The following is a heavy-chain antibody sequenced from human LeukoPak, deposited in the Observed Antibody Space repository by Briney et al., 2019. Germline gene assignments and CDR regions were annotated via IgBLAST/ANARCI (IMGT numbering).Heavy chain of an antibody. Sequence: GGSLRLSCAASGVTVSSNYMSWVRQAPGKGLEWVSVIYSGGSTYYADSVKGRFTISRDNSKNTLYLQMNSLRDEDTAVYYCAAWGLMVTYGMDVWGQGTTVTVSS. D-gene: IGHD2-8*01. CDR2: IYSGGST. J-gene: IGHJ6*02. CDR1: GVTVSSNY. V-gene: IGHV3-53*01. CDR3: AAWGLMVTYGMDV.